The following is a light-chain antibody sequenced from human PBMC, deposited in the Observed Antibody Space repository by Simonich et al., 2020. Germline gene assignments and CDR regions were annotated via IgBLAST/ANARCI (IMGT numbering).Light chain of an antibody. CDR2: DVS. J-gene: IGLJ2*01. CDR3: SSYTSSSTVV. Sequence: QSALTQPASVSGAPGQSVTISCTGTSSDDGGYNYISWYQQHPGKAPKLMIYDVSNRPSGVSNRFPGSKAGNTASLTISGLQAEDEADYYCSSYTSSSTVVFGGGTKLTVL. V-gene: IGLV2-14*03. CDR1: SSDDGGYNY.